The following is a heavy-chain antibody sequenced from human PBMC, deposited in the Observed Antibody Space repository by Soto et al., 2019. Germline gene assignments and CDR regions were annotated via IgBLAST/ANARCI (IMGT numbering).Heavy chain of an antibody. D-gene: IGHD3-22*01. CDR1: GFTFSSYS. CDR2: ISSSSSYI. V-gene: IGHV3-21*01. CDR3: ARDLGSSGYYAPAPLS. Sequence: PGGSLRLSCAASGFTFSSYSMNWVRQAPGKGLEWVSSISSSSSYIYYADSVKGRFTISRDNAKNSLYLQMNSLRAEDTAVYYCARDLGSSGYYAPAPLSWGQGTLVTVSS. J-gene: IGHJ5*02.